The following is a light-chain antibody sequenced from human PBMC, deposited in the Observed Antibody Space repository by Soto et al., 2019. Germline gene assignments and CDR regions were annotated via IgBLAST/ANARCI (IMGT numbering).Light chain of an antibody. V-gene: IGKV3-15*01. Sequence: EIVMTQSPATLSVSPGERAPLSCRASQSVSSNLAWYQQKPGQAPRLLIYGASTRATGIPARFSGSGSGTEFTLTISSLQSEDFAIYYCQRQSNWPRTFGQGTKVDVK. CDR3: QRQSNWPRT. J-gene: IGKJ1*01. CDR1: QSVSSN. CDR2: GAS.